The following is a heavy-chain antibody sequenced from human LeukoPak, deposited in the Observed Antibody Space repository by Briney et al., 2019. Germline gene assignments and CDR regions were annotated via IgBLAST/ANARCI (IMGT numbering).Heavy chain of an antibody. J-gene: IGHJ4*02. D-gene: IGHD5-12*01. CDR3: ARMAVATMPLDY. CDR1: GFTFSAYA. CDR2: IGSDNKP. Sequence: PGGSLRLSCEASGFTFSAYAMTWVRQAPGQGLEWVSSIGSDNKPHYSESVKGRFAISRDNSKSMLFLQLNSLRAEDTAVYYCARMAVATMPLDYWGQGTLVTVSS. V-gene: IGHV3-23*05.